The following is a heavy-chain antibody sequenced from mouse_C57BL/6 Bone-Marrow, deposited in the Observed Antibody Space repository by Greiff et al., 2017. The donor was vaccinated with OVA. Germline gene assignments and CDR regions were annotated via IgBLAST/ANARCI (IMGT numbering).Heavy chain of an antibody. CDR2: INPYNGGT. CDR1: GYTFTDYY. Sequence: EVQLQQSGPVLVKPGASVKMYCKASGYTFTDYYMNWVKQSHGKSLEWIGVINPYNGGTSYNQKFKGKATLTVDKSSSTAYMELNSLTSEDSAVYYCARRYYYGSSYLYAMDYWGQGTSVTVSS. CDR3: ARRYYYGSSYLYAMDY. D-gene: IGHD1-1*01. J-gene: IGHJ4*01. V-gene: IGHV1-19*01.